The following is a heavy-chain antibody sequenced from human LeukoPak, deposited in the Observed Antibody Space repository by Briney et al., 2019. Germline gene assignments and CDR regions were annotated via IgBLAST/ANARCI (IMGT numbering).Heavy chain of an antibody. D-gene: IGHD6-13*01. CDR1: GFTFSNYG. J-gene: IGHJ5*02. V-gene: IGHV3-48*02. Sequence: GGSLRLSCAASGFTFSNYGMNWVRQAPGKGLEWVSYISPTSTTIYYADSVKGRFTISRDNAKNSLYLQMNSLRDEDTAVYFCASGQLVLDNWFDPWGQGTLVTVSS. CDR3: ASGQLVLDNWFDP. CDR2: ISPTSTTI.